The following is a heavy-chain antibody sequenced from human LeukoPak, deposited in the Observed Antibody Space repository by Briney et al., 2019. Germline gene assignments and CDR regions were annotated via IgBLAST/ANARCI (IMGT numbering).Heavy chain of an antibody. CDR3: ARVAVGEYNFHH. D-gene: IGHD6-19*01. Sequence: LAGGSLRLSCAASGFTFSTYWMHWVRHAPGKGLVWVSRINPDGSTASYAGSVEGRFTISRDNAKNTLYLQMNSLRAEDTAVYFCARVAVGEYNFHHWGQGTLVTVSS. CDR1: GFTFSTYW. CDR2: INPDGSTA. V-gene: IGHV3-74*01. J-gene: IGHJ4*02.